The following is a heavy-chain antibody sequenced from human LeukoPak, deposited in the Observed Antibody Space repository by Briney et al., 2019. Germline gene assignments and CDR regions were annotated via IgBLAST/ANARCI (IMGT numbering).Heavy chain of an antibody. CDR2: LYAEGSA. Sequence: GGSLRLSCAASGLTVSLNYMNWVRRPPGKGLQWVSALYAEGSAYYADSVKGRFTISRDNSKNTLSLQMSSLRAEDTAVYYCARGARDSYGYYYYAMDVWAKGPRSPSP. CDR1: GLTVSLNY. V-gene: IGHV3-53*01. CDR3: ARGARDSYGYYYYAMDV. J-gene: IGHJ6*02. D-gene: IGHD5-18*01.